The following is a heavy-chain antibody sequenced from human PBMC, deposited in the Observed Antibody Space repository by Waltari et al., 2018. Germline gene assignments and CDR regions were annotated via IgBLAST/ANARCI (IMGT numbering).Heavy chain of an antibody. CDR3: ARGKRLSGYSYYYYGMDV. Sequence: QVQLQQWGAGLLKPSETLSLTCAVYGGSFSGYYWSWIRQPPGKGLEWIGEINHSESTNYNPSLKSRVTISVDTSKNQFSLKLSSVTAADTAVYYCARGKRLSGYSYYYYGMDVWGQGTTVTVSS. CDR2: INHSEST. CDR1: GGSFSGYY. D-gene: IGHD3-22*01. J-gene: IGHJ6*02. V-gene: IGHV4-34*01.